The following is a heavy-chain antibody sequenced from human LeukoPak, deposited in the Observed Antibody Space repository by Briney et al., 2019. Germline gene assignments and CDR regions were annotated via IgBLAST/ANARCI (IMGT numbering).Heavy chain of an antibody. J-gene: IGHJ3*02. V-gene: IGHV4-39*07. CDR1: GGSISSSGFS. CDR3: ARAPFKYYYDSSSAFDI. Sequence: PSETLSLTCTVSGGSISSSGFSWDWIRQPPGKGLEWIGSINYSGSTNYNPSLKSRVTISVDTSKNQFSLKLSSVTAADTAVYYCARAPFKYYYDSSSAFDIWGQGTMVTVSS. D-gene: IGHD3-22*01. CDR2: INYSGST.